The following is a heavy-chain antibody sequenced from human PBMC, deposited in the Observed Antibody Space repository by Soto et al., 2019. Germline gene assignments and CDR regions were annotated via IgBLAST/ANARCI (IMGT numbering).Heavy chain of an antibody. D-gene: IGHD2-15*01. CDR3: AKGRSSGGRLNRFDP. CDR2: ISGSGGST. V-gene: IGHV3-23*01. CDR1: GFTFSSYA. Sequence: GGSLSLSCAASGFTFSSYAMSWVRQAPGKGLEWVSAISGSGGSTYYADSVKGRFTISRDNSKNTLYLQMNSLRAEDTAVYYCAKGRSSGGRLNRFDPWGQGTLVTVSS. J-gene: IGHJ5*02.